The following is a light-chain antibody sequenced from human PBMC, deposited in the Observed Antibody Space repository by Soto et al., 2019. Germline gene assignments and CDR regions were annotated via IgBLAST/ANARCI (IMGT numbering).Light chain of an antibody. CDR1: QSVSSN. CDR2: GAS. Sequence: EIVMTQSPATLSVSPGERATLSCRASQSVSSNLAWYQQKPGQAPRLLIYGASTRATGIPARFSGSGSGTEFTLTISSLQSEDFAVYYCQQRSNWPRTFGQGTRLETK. V-gene: IGKV3-15*01. CDR3: QQRSNWPRT. J-gene: IGKJ5*01.